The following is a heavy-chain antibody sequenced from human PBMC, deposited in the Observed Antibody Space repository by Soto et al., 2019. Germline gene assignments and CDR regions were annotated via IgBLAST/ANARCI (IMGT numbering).Heavy chain of an antibody. D-gene: IGHD3-22*01. J-gene: IGHJ3*02. Sequence: QVHLVQSGAEVKKPGASVKVSCKASGYTFTNYYMHWVRQAPGQGLEWMGMINPRGGRATYPQKFQGRLTMTTDTSTSTVYMELSSLRSDDTAVYYCARDLADYLDDSNTPYNAFDIWGQGTRVTVSS. CDR2: INPRGGRA. CDR3: ARDLADYLDDSNTPYNAFDI. CDR1: GYTFTNYY. V-gene: IGHV1-46*03.